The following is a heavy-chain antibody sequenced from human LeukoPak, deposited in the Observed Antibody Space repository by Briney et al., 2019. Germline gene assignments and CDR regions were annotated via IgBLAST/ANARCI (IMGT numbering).Heavy chain of an antibody. D-gene: IGHD1-26*01. CDR1: GFTFSNYW. Sequence: PGGSLRLSCAASGFTFSNYWMHWVRQAPGKGLEWVAVISYDGSNKYYADSVKGRFTISRDNAKNSLYLQMNSLRAEDTAVYYCARDPYSGSYSDYYYYYMDVWGKGTTVTVSS. CDR3: ARDPYSGSYSDYYYYYMDV. CDR2: ISYDGSNK. V-gene: IGHV3-30*03. J-gene: IGHJ6*03.